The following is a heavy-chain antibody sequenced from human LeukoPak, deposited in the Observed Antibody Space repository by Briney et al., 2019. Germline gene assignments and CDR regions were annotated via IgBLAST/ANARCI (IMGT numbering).Heavy chain of an antibody. Sequence: GGSLRLSCAASGFTFSSYAMHWVRQAPGKGLEWVAVISYDGSNKYYADSVKGRFTISRDNSKNTLYLQMNSLRAEDTAVYYCAKDLGSEVGATPAGFDYWGQGTLVTVSS. J-gene: IGHJ4*02. CDR3: AKDLGSEVGATPAGFDY. CDR1: GFTFSSYA. D-gene: IGHD1-26*01. V-gene: IGHV3-30-3*01. CDR2: ISYDGSNK.